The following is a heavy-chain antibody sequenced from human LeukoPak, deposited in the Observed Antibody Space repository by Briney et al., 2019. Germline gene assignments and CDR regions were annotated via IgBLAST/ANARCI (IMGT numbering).Heavy chain of an antibody. J-gene: IGHJ3*02. CDR2: ISTYNGYT. D-gene: IGHD2-21*02. V-gene: IGHV1-18*04. CDR1: GYTFTSYG. CDR3: AKDLAVVTAFGQHAFDI. Sequence: ASVKVSCKASGYTFTSYGFSWVRQAPGQGLEWMGYISTYNGYTNYAQKLQGRVTMTTDTSTSTAYMELRSLRSDDTAVYYCAKDLAVVTAFGQHAFDIWGQGTMVTVSS.